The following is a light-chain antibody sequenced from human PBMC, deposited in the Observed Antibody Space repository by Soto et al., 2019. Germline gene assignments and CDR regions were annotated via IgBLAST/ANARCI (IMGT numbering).Light chain of an antibody. V-gene: IGKV1-39*01. CDR2: AAS. J-gene: IGKJ3*01. CDR1: QSISSY. Sequence: DIQMTQSPSSLSASVGDRVTITCRASQSISSYLNWYQQKPGKAPKLLIYAASSLQSGVPSRFSGSGSGTDVTLTISSLQPEDFATYYCQQSYSTPPGFGPGTKVDIK. CDR3: QQSYSTPPG.